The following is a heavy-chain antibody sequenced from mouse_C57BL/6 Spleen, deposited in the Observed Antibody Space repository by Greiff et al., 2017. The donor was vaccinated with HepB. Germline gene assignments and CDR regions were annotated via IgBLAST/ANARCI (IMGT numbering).Heavy chain of an antibody. CDR3: ARRSLTGNAMDY. D-gene: IGHD4-1*01. V-gene: IGHV1-80*01. Sequence: LQESGAELVKPGASVKISCKASGYAFSSYWMNWVKQRPGKGLEWIGQIYPGDGDTNYNGKFKGKATLTADKSSSTAYMQLSSLTSEDSAVYFCARRSLTGNAMDYWGQGTSVTVSS. CDR2: IYPGDGDT. J-gene: IGHJ4*01. CDR1: GYAFSSYW.